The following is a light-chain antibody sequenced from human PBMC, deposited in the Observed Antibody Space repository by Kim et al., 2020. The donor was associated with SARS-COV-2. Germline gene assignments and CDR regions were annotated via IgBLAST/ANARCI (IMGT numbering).Light chain of an antibody. CDR3: QQYSSSPQT. Sequence: FPGEKASLSSRASHSISRGHLAWYQQFPGQAPRLLISGVSNRATGIPDRFSGSGAGTDFTLTINRLEPEDFAVYYCQQYSSSPQTFGQGTKVDIK. CDR2: GVS. V-gene: IGKV3-20*01. J-gene: IGKJ1*01. CDR1: HSISRGH.